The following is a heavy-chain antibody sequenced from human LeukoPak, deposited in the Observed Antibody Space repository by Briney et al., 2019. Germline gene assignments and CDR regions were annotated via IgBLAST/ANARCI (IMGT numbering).Heavy chain of an antibody. CDR2: IYSGGST. CDR3: ARDLNWETY. D-gene: IGHD7-27*01. V-gene: IGHV3-53*01. J-gene: IGHJ4*02. Sequence: HSGGSLRLSCAASGFTVSSNYMSWVRQAPGKGLEWVSVIYSGGSTYYADSVKGRFTISRDNSKNTVYLQMNSLRAEDTAVYYCARDLNWETYWGQGTLVSVSS. CDR1: GFTVSSNY.